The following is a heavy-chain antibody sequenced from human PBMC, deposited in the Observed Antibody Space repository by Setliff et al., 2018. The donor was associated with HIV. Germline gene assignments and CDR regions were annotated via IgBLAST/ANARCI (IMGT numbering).Heavy chain of an antibody. CDR2: MNPNSGNT. D-gene: IGHD3-3*01. Sequence: ASVKVSCKASGYTFTSYDINWVRQATGQGLEWMGWMNPNSGNTGYAQKFQGRVTMTRNTSISTAYMELSSLRSEDTAVYYCARVIWSGYYKPLGYWGQGTLVTAPQ. J-gene: IGHJ4*02. V-gene: IGHV1-8*02. CDR1: GYTFTSYD. CDR3: ARVIWSGYYKPLGY.